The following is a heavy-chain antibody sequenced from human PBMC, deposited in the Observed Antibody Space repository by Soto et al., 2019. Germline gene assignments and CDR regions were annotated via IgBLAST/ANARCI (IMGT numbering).Heavy chain of an antibody. CDR1: GFTFSSYW. CDR2: INRDGSGE. J-gene: IGHJ6*02. V-gene: IGHV3-7*01. CDR3: ARIAATGRGWDV. D-gene: IGHD6-13*01. Sequence: EVQLVESGGGLVQPGGSLRLSCVHSGFTFSSYWMSWVRQAPVKGLEWVGNINRDGSGENYGDSLKGRFTISRDNAKNSMYLQMNSLRAEDTAVYYCARIAATGRGWDVWGQGTTVVVSS.